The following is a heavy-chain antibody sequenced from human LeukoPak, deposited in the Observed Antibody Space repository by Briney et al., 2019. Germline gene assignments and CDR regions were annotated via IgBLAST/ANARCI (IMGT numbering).Heavy chain of an antibody. J-gene: IGHJ6*02. CDR2: ISSTSSYI. CDR3: ARALWSGPVYYGMDV. D-gene: IGHD3-10*01. CDR1: GFTVSSSY. V-gene: IGHV3-21*06. Sequence: PGGSLRLSCAASGFTVSSSYMSWVRQAPGKGLEWVSSISSTSSYIYYADSVKGRFTISRDNAKNSLYLQMNSLRAEDTAVYYCARALWSGPVYYGMDVWGQGTTVTVSS.